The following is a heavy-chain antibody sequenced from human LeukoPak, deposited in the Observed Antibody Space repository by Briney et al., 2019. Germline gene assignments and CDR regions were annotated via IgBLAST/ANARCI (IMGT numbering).Heavy chain of an antibody. J-gene: IGHJ4*02. CDR3: AKGAVAGILYYFDY. D-gene: IGHD6-19*01. CDR2: ISGSGGST. V-gene: IGHV3-23*01. Sequence: GGSLRLSCAASGFTFSNYVMSWVRQAPGKGLEWVSAISGSGGSTYYADSVKGRFTISRDNSKNTLYLQMNSLRAEDTAVYYCAKGAVAGILYYFDYWGQGTLVTVSS. CDR1: GFTFSNYV.